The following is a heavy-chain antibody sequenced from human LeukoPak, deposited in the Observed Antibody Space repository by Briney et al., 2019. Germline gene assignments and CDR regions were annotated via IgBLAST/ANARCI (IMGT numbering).Heavy chain of an antibody. CDR2: IKQDESEK. V-gene: IGHV3-7*03. Sequence: GGSLRLSCAAPGFTLSRYWMSWVRQAPGEGPEWVANIKQDESEKDYADSVRGRFTISRDNAKNSLFLQTNSLRAEDTALYYCATYSGVHHKTFDDWGQGTLVTVSS. D-gene: IGHD1-26*01. J-gene: IGHJ4*02. CDR3: ATYSGVHHKTFDD. CDR1: GFTLSRYW.